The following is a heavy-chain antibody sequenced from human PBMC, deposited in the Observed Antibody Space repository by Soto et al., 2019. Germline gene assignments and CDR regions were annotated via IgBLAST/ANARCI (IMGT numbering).Heavy chain of an antibody. CDR3: ARETGGGSYYWGYDFDY. V-gene: IGHV1-18*01. Sequence: QVQLVQSGAEVKKPGASVKVSCKASGYTFINYGISWVRQAPGQGLEWMGWISGYNGNTNYAQKLQGRVTMTTDTSTSKASMGLRSLRSDDPAVYYWARETGGGSYYWGYDFDYWGQGTLVTVSS. CDR2: ISGYNGNT. CDR1: GYTFINYG. D-gene: IGHD1-26*01. J-gene: IGHJ4*02.